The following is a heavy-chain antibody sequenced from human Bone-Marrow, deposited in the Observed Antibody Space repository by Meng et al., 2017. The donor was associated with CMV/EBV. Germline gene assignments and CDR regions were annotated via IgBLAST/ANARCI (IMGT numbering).Heavy chain of an antibody. Sequence: SETLSLTCTVSGGSVSSGSYYWSWIRQPPGKGLEWIGYIYYSGSTNYNPSLKSRVTISVDTSKNQFSLKLGSVTAADTAVYYCARGKYSSSSEGVWFDPWGQGTLVTVSS. V-gene: IGHV4-61*01. J-gene: IGHJ5*02. CDR2: IYYSGST. D-gene: IGHD6-6*01. CDR1: GGSVSSGSYY. CDR3: ARGKYSSSSEGVWFDP.